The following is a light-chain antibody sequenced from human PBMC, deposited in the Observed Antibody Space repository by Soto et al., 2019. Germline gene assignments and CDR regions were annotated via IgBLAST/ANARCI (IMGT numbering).Light chain of an antibody. Sequence: EIVLTQSPATRSLSPGERATLSCRASQSVSSYLAWYQQKPGQAPRLLIYDTSNRATGIPARFSGSGSGTEFTLTISRLEPEDFAVYYCQQYGSSPVTFGQGTRLEIK. CDR1: QSVSSY. CDR3: QQYGSSPVT. CDR2: DTS. V-gene: IGKV3-20*01. J-gene: IGKJ5*01.